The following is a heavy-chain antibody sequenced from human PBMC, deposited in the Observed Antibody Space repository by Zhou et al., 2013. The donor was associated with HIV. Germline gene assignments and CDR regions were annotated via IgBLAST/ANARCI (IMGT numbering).Heavy chain of an antibody. Sequence: QVQLVQTGAEVESPGASVKVSCKTSGYTFTGYYMNWVRQAPGQGLEWLGWINPNNGGTSYAQKFQDRATITRDTSTGVVYLGLIGLRSADTAVYFCARDQGPGRGKGLDYWGRGSLVTVSS. V-gene: IGHV1-2*02. CDR3: ARDQGPGRGKGLDY. CDR2: INPNNGGT. J-gene: IGHJ4*02. D-gene: IGHD3-16*01. CDR1: GYTFTGYY.